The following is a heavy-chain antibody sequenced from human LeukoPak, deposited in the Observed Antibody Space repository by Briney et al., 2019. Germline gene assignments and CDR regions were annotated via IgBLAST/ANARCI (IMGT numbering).Heavy chain of an antibody. Sequence: GGSLRLSCAASGFTVSTYYMGWVRQAPGKGLERVSVIFNTDTTQYAHSVKGRFTISRDNSKNTLYLQMNSLRADDTAMYYCARSEQWLAWNYWGQGTLVTVSS. D-gene: IGHD6-19*01. V-gene: IGHV3-53*01. J-gene: IGHJ1*01. CDR3: ARSEQWLAWNY. CDR2: IFNTDTT. CDR1: GFTVSTYY.